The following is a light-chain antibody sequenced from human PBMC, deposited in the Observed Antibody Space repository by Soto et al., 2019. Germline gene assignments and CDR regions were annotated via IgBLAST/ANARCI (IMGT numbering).Light chain of an antibody. J-gene: IGKJ3*01. CDR2: TAS. V-gene: IGKV1-39*01. CDR1: QSIGNF. CDR3: QQYNSYPFT. Sequence: DIQMTQSPSSLSASVGDRITITCRASQSIGNFLSWYQQKAGKAPKLLIHTASNLQSGVPSRFSGSGSGTDFTLTISSLQPEDFATYYCQQYNSYPFTFGPGTKVDIK.